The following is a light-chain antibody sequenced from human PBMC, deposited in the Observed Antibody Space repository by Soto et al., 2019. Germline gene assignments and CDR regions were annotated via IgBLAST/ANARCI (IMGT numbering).Light chain of an antibody. CDR1: QSVGKNY. J-gene: IGKJ5*01. CDR3: QQDGDSSLT. Sequence: EIVLTQSPGTLSLSPGERATLSCRASQSVGKNYLAWYQQKPGQAPRLLIYDASTRATGIPDRFSGSGSGTDFTLTIDGLEPEDIAVYYCQQDGDSSLTFGQGPRLEMK. V-gene: IGKV3-20*01. CDR2: DAS.